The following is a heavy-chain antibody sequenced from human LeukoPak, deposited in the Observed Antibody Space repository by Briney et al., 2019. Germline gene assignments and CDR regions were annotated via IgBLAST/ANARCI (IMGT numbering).Heavy chain of an antibody. D-gene: IGHD2-2*01. V-gene: IGHV4-34*01. J-gene: IGHJ5*02. Sequence: GSLRLSCAASGFTFSDYYMSWIRQPPGKGLEWIGEINHSGSTNYNPSLKSRVTISVDTSKNQFSLKLSSVTAADTAVYYCARRRGCSSTSCSWFDPWGQGTLVTVSS. CDR3: ARRRGCSSTSCSWFDP. CDR1: GFTFSDYY. CDR2: INHSGST.